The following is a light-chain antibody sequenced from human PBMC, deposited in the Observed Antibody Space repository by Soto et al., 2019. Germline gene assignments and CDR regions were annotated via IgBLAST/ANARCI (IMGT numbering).Light chain of an antibody. CDR3: HQYSANPLT. CDR2: WAS. CDR1: QSVLYSPNKKNY. Sequence: DIVVTQSPDSLSVSLGERATISCKSSQSVLYSPNKKNYLAWYQQKSGQPPKLLIHWASTRESGVPDRFSGSASGTDFTLTISSLQADDVAEYYCHQYSANPLTFRGGTKVEIK. V-gene: IGKV4-1*01. J-gene: IGKJ4*01.